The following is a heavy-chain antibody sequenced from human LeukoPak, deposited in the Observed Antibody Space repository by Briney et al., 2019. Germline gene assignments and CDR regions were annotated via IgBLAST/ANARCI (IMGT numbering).Heavy chain of an antibody. CDR2: IKQDGSEK. J-gene: IGHJ4*02. CDR1: GFTFSSYW. D-gene: IGHD4-17*01. V-gene: IGHV3-7*01. Sequence: PGGSLRLSCAASGFTFSSYWMSWVRQAPGKGLEWVANIKQDGSEKYYVDSVKGRFTISRDNAKNSLYLQMNSLRAEDTAVYYCARGGPESGYGDLPFDYWGQGTLVTVSS. CDR3: ARGGPESGYGDLPFDY.